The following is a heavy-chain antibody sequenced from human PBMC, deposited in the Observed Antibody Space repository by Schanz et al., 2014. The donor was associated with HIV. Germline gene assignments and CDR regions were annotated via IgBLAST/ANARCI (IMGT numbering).Heavy chain of an antibody. J-gene: IGHJ4*02. Sequence: QVQLVESGGGVVQPGRSLRLSCAASGFTFSSYGMHWVRQAPGKGLEWVSTISASGGSTYYADSVLARFTISRDNSKNTLYLQVKSLRAEDTAVYFCAVLWIQPPFDYWGQGTLVTVSS. CDR3: AVLWIQPPFDY. CDR1: GFTFSSYG. CDR2: ISASGGST. V-gene: IGHV3-NL1*01. D-gene: IGHD5-18*01.